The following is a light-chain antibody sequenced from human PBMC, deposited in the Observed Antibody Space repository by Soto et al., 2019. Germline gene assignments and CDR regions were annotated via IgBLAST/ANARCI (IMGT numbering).Light chain of an antibody. CDR2: GAS. V-gene: IGKV3-20*01. Sequence: EIVLTQSPGTLSLSPGERATLSCRASQSISSSSLTWYQHTPGQAPRLLIYGASSRATGIPDRFSGSGSGTDFTLTISRLEPEDFAVYYCQQYGSSPPYTFGQGTKLDIK. J-gene: IGKJ2*01. CDR3: QQYGSSPPYT. CDR1: QSISSSS.